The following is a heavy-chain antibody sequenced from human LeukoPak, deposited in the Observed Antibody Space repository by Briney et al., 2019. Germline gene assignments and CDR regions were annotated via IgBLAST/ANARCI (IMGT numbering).Heavy chain of an antibody. CDR2: ISGGGAST. Sequence: GGSLRLSCAASEVTLSSYGMHWVRQAPGKGLEWVSGISGGGASTYYADSVKGRFTISRDNAKNTVYLQMNSLRAEDTSVYYCARDLRAPPGYWGQGTLVTVSS. D-gene: IGHD2-8*02. J-gene: IGHJ4*02. V-gene: IGHV3-23*01. CDR3: ARDLRAPPGY. CDR1: EVTLSSYG.